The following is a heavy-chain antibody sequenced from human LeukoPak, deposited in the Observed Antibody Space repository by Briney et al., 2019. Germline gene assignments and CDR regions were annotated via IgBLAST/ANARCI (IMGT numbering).Heavy chain of an antibody. Sequence: PGGSLRLSCAASGFTFTSYWMHWVRHAPGKGLVWVSRINSDGTITNYADSVKGRFTISRDNAKDTLYLQMNSLRAEDTAVYYCARPTGISSLSSSFQHWGQGTLVTVSS. CDR2: INSDGTIT. D-gene: IGHD1-1*01. CDR3: ARPTGISSLSSSFQH. CDR1: GFTFTSYW. J-gene: IGHJ1*01. V-gene: IGHV3-74*01.